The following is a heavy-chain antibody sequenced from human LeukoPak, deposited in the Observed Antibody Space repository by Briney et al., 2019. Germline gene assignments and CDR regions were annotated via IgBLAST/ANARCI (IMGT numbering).Heavy chain of an antibody. V-gene: IGHV3-30-3*01. Sequence: GRSLRLSCAASGFTFSSYAMHWVRQAPGKGLEWVAVISYDGSNKYYADSVKGRFTIPRDNSKNTLYLQMNSLRAEDTAVYYCARGVPTYWGQGTLVTVSS. CDR2: ISYDGSNK. CDR3: ARGVPTY. D-gene: IGHD5/OR15-5a*01. J-gene: IGHJ4*02. CDR1: GFTFSSYA.